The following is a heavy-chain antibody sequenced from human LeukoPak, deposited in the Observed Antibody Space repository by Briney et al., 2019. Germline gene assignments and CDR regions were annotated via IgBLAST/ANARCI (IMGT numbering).Heavy chain of an antibody. Sequence: PGGSLRLSCAASGFTFNTYWMHWLRQAPGKELVWVSYISNSGSRITYADSVKGRFTISRDNAKNTLYLQMNSLRAEDTAVYYCAFGTYSGYEWDYWGQGTLVTVSS. CDR1: GFTFNTYW. CDR2: ISNSGSRI. V-gene: IGHV3-74*01. J-gene: IGHJ4*02. CDR3: AFGTYSGYEWDY. D-gene: IGHD5-12*01.